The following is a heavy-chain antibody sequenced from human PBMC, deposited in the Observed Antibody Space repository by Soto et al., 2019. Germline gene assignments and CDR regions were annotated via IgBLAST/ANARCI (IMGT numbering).Heavy chain of an antibody. D-gene: IGHD6-19*01. V-gene: IGHV4-39*01. J-gene: IGHJ6*02. Sequence: SETLSLTCTVSGGSISSTSYYWGWIRQPPGKGLEWIGSIYYSGSTYYNPSLKSRVTISVDTSKNQFSLKLSSVTAADTGVYYCARHAEQWMVISGMDVWGQGTTVTVSS. CDR1: GGSISSTSYY. CDR3: ARHAEQWMVISGMDV. CDR2: IYYSGST.